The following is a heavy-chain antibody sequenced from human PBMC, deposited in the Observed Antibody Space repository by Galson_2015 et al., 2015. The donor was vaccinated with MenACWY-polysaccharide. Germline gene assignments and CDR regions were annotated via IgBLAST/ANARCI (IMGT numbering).Heavy chain of an antibody. Sequence: ETLSLTCAVSDYSIRSGYFWGWIRQPPGKGLEWIASNFHSGTTYYNPSLKSRVTISVDTSKNQFSLKLSSVTAADTAVYYCARVEKYSGSFYILYWGQGTLVTVSS. V-gene: IGHV4-38-2*01. CDR3: ARVEKYSGSFYILY. J-gene: IGHJ4*02. CDR1: DYSIRSGYF. CDR2: NFHSGTT. D-gene: IGHD1-26*01.